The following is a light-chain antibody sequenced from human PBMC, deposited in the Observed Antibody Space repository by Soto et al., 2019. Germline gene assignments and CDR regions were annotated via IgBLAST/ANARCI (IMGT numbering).Light chain of an antibody. Sequence: EIVLTQSPGTLSLSPGERATFSCWASQTVNSNYLAWYHQKPGQPPRLLIFASSRRATGIPDRFSGSGSGTDFTLTVSRLEPEDFGVYYCQKYDGQWTFGQGTKVEIK. J-gene: IGKJ1*01. CDR3: QKYDGQWT. V-gene: IGKV3-20*01. CDR1: QTVNSNY. CDR2: ASS.